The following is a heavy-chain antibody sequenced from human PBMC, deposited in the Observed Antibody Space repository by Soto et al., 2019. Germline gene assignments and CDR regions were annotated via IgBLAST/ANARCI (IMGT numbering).Heavy chain of an antibody. CDR2: ISYDGSNK. Sequence: PGGSLRLSCAASGFTFSSYGMHWVRQAPGKGLEWVAVISYDGSNKYYADSVKGRFTISRDNSKNTLNLQMNSLRAEDTALYYCAKDTTTIFGVVMKDPRPGYYGMDVWGQGTTVTVSS. CDR1: GFTFSSYG. CDR3: AKDTTTIFGVVMKDPRPGYYGMDV. V-gene: IGHV3-30*18. D-gene: IGHD3-3*01. J-gene: IGHJ6*02.